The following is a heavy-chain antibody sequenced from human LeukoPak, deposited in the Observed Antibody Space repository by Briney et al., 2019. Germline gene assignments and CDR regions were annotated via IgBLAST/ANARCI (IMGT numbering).Heavy chain of an antibody. Sequence: GGSLRLSCVASGFTFSYYSMNWVRQAPGKGLEWVSYINSISGEIWYADSVKGRFTISRDDAKNSLYLQMNSLRAEDTATYYCAKVLSGWYRGNDCWGQGTLVAVSS. V-gene: IGHV3-48*01. J-gene: IGHJ4*02. D-gene: IGHD6-19*01. CDR3: AKVLSGWYRGNDC. CDR2: INSISGEI. CDR1: GFTFSYYS.